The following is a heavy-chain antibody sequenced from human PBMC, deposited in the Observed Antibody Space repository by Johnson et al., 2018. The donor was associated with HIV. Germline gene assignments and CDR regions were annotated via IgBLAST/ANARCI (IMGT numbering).Heavy chain of an antibody. Sequence: QVQLVESGGGLVKPGGSLRLSCAASGFTFSDYYMSWIRQAPGKGLEWVSYISSSGSTIYYADSVKGRFTISRDNSKNTVYLQMNSLRAEDTAVYYCAKDQGDYSNHGAAFEIWGQGTRVTVSS. CDR3: AKDQGDYSNHGAAFEI. J-gene: IGHJ3*02. V-gene: IGHV3-11*04. D-gene: IGHD4-11*01. CDR2: ISSSGSTI. CDR1: GFTFSDYY.